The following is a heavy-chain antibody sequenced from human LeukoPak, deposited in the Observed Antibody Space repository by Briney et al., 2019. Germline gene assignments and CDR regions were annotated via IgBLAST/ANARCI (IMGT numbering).Heavy chain of an antibody. CDR1: AFSDKSNY. CDR2: IYSGGTT. CDR3: ARSSERKYYFDY. D-gene: IGHD3-22*01. Sequence: PGGSLRLSCVASAFSDKSNYMPWVRQAPGKGLEWVSLIYSGGTTYYADSVKGRFTISRDNSKNTLYLQMNSLRAEDTAVYYCARSSERKYYFDYWGQGTLVTVSS. J-gene: IGHJ4*02. V-gene: IGHV3-53*01.